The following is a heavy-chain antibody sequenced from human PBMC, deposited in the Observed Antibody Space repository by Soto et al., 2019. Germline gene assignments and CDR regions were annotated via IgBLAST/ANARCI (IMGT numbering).Heavy chain of an antibody. D-gene: IGHD2-8*01. V-gene: IGHV4-34*02. CDR3: ARGPKKLIY. CDR1: GGSFSGYY. CDR2: INDSGST. J-gene: IGHJ4*02. Sequence: QVQLQQWGARLLKPSETLSLTCGVSGGSFSGYYWTWVRQSPGKGLEWIGAINDSGSTNYNPSLKSRVTMSVDTSKNQFSLKLDSVTAADTAVYYCARGPKKLIYWSQGTLVTVSS.